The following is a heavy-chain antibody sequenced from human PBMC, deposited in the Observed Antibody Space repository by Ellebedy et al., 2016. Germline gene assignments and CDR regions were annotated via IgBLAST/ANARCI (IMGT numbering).Heavy chain of an antibody. CDR3: ARGEWDGRTVVVTTDYESAHFMDV. CDR2: VNSDGSST. CDR1: GFTLSDYW. J-gene: IGHJ6*03. D-gene: IGHD3-22*01. Sequence: GGSLRLSXAASGFTLSDYWMHWVRQAPGKGLVWVSRVNSDGSSTSYADSVKGRFTISRDNAKNTLYLQMNSLRAEDTAVYFCARGEWDGRTVVVTTDYESAHFMDVWGKGTTVTVAS. V-gene: IGHV3-74*01.